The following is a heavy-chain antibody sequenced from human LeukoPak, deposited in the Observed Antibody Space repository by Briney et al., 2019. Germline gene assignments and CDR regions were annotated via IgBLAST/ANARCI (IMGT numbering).Heavy chain of an antibody. D-gene: IGHD3-9*01. CDR3: ARLRERYFDWLSLDV. V-gene: IGHV5-51*01. Sequence: GESLKISCKGSGYSFTSYWIGWVRQMPGKGLEWMGIIYPGDSDTRYSPSFQGQVTISADKSISTAYLQWSSLKASDTAMYYCARLRERYFDWLSLDVWGQGTTVTVSS. CDR1: GYSFTSYW. J-gene: IGHJ6*02. CDR2: IYPGDSDT.